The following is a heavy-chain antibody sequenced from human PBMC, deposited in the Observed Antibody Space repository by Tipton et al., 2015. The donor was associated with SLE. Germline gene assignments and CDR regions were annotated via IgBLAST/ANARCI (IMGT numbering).Heavy chain of an antibody. D-gene: IGHD2-2*01. J-gene: IGHJ4*02. V-gene: IGHV4-34*01. CDR3: ARVWGTGSRGVDY. CDR1: GGSFSGYY. Sequence: LRLSCAVYGGSFSGYYWSWIRQPPGKGLEWIGKINHSGSTNYNPSLKSRVTISVDTSKNQFSLRLSSVTAADTAVYYCARVWGTGSRGVDYWGQGTLVTVSS. CDR2: INHSGST.